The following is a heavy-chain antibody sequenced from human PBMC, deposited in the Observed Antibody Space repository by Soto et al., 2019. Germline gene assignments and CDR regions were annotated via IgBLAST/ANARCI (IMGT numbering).Heavy chain of an antibody. CDR1: GFNVSSNY. CDR3: ARGPHVGISTS. D-gene: IGHD2-2*01. V-gene: IGHV3-53*01. J-gene: IGHJ4*02. CDR2: IYSGGST. Sequence: EVQLVESGGGLIQPGGSLRLSCAASGFNVSSNYMSWVRQAPGKGLEWLSVIYSGGSTYYAESVKGRFTISRDNSKNTLNLQMNALRVEDTAVYYCARGPHVGISTSWGQGTLVTVYS.